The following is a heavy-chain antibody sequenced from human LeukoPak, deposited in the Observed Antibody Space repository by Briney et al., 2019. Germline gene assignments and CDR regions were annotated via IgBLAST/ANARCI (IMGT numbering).Heavy chain of an antibody. CDR3: ASSTYYYDSSDPPTAAFDI. CDR2: IYHSGST. Sequence: SETLSLTCAGSGGSISSGGYSWSWIRQPPGKGLEWIGYIYHSGSTYYNPSLKSRVTISVDRSKNQFSLKLSSVTAADTAVYYCASSTYYYDSSDPPTAAFDIWGQGTMVTVSS. CDR1: GGSISSGGYS. J-gene: IGHJ3*02. D-gene: IGHD3-22*01. V-gene: IGHV4-30-2*01.